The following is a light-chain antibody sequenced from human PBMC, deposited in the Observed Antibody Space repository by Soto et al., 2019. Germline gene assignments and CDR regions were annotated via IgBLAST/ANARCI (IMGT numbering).Light chain of an antibody. CDR1: QSISSW. Sequence: DIQMTQSPSTLSASVGDRVTITCRASQSISSWLAWYQQKPGKAPKLLIYKASSLESGVPSRFSGSGSGTEFTLTISSLLPDDFATYYCQQYNSYSLTFGGGTKLEIK. CDR3: QQYNSYSLT. V-gene: IGKV1-5*03. J-gene: IGKJ4*01. CDR2: KAS.